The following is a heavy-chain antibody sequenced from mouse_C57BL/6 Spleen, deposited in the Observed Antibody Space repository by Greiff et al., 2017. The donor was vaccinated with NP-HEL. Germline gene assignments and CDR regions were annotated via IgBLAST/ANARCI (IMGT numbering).Heavy chain of an antibody. CDR3: ARQKFITTVVDWYFDV. CDR1: GFTFSSYG. Sequence: EVKLMESGGDLVKPGGSLKLSCAASGFTFSSYGMSWVRQTPDKRLEWVATISSGGSYTYYPDSVKGRFTISRDNAKNTLYLQMSSLKAEDTAMYYCARQKFITTVVDWYFDVWGTGTTVTVSS. D-gene: IGHD1-1*01. CDR2: ISSGGSYT. J-gene: IGHJ1*03. V-gene: IGHV5-6*01.